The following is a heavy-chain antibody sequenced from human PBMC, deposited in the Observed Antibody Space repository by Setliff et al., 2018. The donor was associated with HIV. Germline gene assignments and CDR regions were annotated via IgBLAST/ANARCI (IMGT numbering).Heavy chain of an antibody. CDR2: VYHSGST. Sequence: SETLSLTCTVSGYSVNSDYLWCWIRQPPGKGLEWIGSVYHSGSTYYNPSLKGRVTTSIDTSKNQFSLKMTSVTAADTALYYCSNWNTTIDEDAWGQGTLVTVSS. J-gene: IGHJ5*02. D-gene: IGHD5-18*01. CDR3: SNWNTTIDEDA. CDR1: GYSVNSDYL. V-gene: IGHV4-38-2*02.